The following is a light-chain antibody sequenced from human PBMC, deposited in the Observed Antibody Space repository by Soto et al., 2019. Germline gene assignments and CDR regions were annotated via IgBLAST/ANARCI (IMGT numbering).Light chain of an antibody. V-gene: IGKV3-20*01. J-gene: IGKJ5*01. CDR3: QQYGSSPIT. CDR1: QSVSSSY. CDR2: GAS. Sequence: IVLTQSPGTQSLFPGKRTTLSCRDIQSVSSSYLAWYHQKPGQGPRLLIYGASSRATGIPDRFSGSGSGTDFTLTISRLEPEDFAVYYCQQYGSSPITFGQGTRLEIK.